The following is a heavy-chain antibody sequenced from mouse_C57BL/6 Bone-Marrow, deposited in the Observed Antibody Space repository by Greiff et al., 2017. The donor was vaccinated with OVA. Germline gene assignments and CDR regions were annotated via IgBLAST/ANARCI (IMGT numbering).Heavy chain of an antibody. Sequence: VQLKESGAELVRPGASVKLSCTASGFNIKDDYMHWVKQRPEQGLEWIGWIDPENGDTEYASMFQGKATITADTSSNTAYLQLSSLTSEDTAVYYCTTNDYLDYWGQGTTLTVSS. CDR1: GFNIKDDY. CDR2: IDPENGDT. J-gene: IGHJ2*01. CDR3: TTNDYLDY. V-gene: IGHV14-4*01. D-gene: IGHD2-3*01.